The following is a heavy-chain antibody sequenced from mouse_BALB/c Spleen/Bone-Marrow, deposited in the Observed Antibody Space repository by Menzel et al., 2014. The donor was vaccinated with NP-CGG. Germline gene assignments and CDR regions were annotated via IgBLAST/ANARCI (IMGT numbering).Heavy chain of an antibody. CDR3: TRSPITTVVAETMDY. CDR1: GYTFTSYW. V-gene: IGHV1S22*01. D-gene: IGHD1-1*01. J-gene: IGHJ4*01. CDR2: IYPGSGST. Sequence: LQQSGSELVRPGASVKLSCKASGYTFTSYWMHWVKQRPGQGPEWIGNIYPGSGSTNYDEKFKSKATLTVDTSSSTAYMQLCSLTSEDSAVYYCTRSPITTVVAETMDYWGQGTSVIVSS.